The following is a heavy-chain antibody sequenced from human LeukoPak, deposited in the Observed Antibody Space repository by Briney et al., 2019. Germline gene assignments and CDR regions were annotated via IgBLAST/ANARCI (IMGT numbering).Heavy chain of an antibody. CDR3: ARDQDVYCSGGSRTSFDI. J-gene: IGHJ3*02. CDR2: ISSSSSYI. Sequence: GGSLRLSCAASGFTFSSHSMNWVRQAPGKGLEWVSSISSSSSYIYYVDSVKGRFTISRDNAKNSLYLQMNSLRAEDTAVYYCARDQDVYCSGGSRTSFDIWGQGTMVTVSS. V-gene: IGHV3-21*01. CDR1: GFTFSSHS. D-gene: IGHD2-15*01.